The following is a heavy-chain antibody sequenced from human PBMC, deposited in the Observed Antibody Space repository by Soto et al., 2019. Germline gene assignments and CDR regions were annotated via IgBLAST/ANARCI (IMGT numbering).Heavy chain of an antibody. CDR3: ARDQGGIVLRNSAPRHYYYGMDV. Sequence: QVQLQESGPGLVKPSQTLSLTCTVSGGSISSGGYYWSWIRQHPGKGLEWIGYIYYSGSTYYNPSLKSRVTIAVDTSKNQFSLKLSSVTAADTAVYYCARDQGGIVLRNSAPRHYYYGMDVWGQGTTVTVSS. J-gene: IGHJ6*02. CDR2: IYYSGST. CDR1: GGSISSGGYY. D-gene: IGHD2-8*01. V-gene: IGHV4-31*03.